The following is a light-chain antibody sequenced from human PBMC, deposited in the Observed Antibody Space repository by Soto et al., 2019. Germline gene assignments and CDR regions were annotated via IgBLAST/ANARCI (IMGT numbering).Light chain of an antibody. CDR2: AAS. CDR3: QKYNSAPFT. V-gene: IGKV1-27*01. CDR1: QGISNY. J-gene: IGKJ3*01. Sequence: DIQMTQSPSSLSAXVGDXXXXTXRASQGISNYLAWYQQKPGKVPKLLIYAASTLQSGVPSRFSGSGSGTDFTLTISSLQPEDVATYYCQKYNSAPFTFGPGTKVDIK.